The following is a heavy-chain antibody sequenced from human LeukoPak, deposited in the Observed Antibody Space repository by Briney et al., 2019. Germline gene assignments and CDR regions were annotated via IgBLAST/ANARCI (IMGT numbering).Heavy chain of an antibody. CDR2: INPNSGGT. CDR1: GYTFTGYY. V-gene: IGHV1-2*02. Sequence: ASVKVSCKASGYTFTGYYMHWVRQAPGQGLEWMGWINPNSGGTNYAQKFQGRVTMTRDTSISTAYMELSRLRSDDTAVYYCARVSSINGANDYWGQGTLVTVSS. CDR3: ARVSSINGANDY. D-gene: IGHD5-24*01. J-gene: IGHJ4*02.